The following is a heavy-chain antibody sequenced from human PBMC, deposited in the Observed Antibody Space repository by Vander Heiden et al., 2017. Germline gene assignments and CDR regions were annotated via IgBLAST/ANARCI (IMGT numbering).Heavy chain of an antibody. CDR3: AKGFVQGWCDFYWYFDL. D-gene: IGHD2-8*01. Sequence: EVQLVESGGGLVQPGRSLRLSCAASGLPFDDYAMHWVRQAPGKGLEWVSGISWKSGTIGNGGSGRGRVTISRDNAKNSLYLQMNSLRAEDTAFYYCAKGFVQGWCDFYWYFDLWCRVTLVTVSS. CDR1: GLPFDDYA. CDR2: ISWKSGTI. V-gene: IGHV3-9*01. J-gene: IGHJ2*01.